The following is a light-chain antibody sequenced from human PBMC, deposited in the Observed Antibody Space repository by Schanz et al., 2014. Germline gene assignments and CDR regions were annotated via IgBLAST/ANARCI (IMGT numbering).Light chain of an antibody. CDR2: DAS. J-gene: IGKJ5*01. CDR3: QQRSDWPPVT. Sequence: EIVLTQSPATLSLSPGERATLSCRASQSVRDHLAWYQQKPGQAPWLLIYDASNRATGIPARFSGSGSGTDFTLTISSLEPEDFAVYYCQQRSDWPPVTFGQGTRLEI. CDR1: QSVRDH. V-gene: IGKV3-11*01.